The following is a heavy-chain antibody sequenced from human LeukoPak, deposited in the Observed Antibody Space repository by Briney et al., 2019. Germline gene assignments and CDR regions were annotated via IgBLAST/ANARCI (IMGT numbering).Heavy chain of an antibody. J-gene: IGHJ4*02. CDR1: GGSIRSTNW. Sequence: SETLSLTCGVSGGSIRSTNWWSWVRQPPGQGLEWIGEISLSGQTNYNPSLNGRVIMSLDKSSNQLSLNLTSVTAADTATYYCSRESGAFCPFGYWGQGTLVIVSS. D-gene: IGHD1-26*01. CDR3: SRESGAFCPFGY. V-gene: IGHV4/OR15-8*02. CDR2: ISLSGQT.